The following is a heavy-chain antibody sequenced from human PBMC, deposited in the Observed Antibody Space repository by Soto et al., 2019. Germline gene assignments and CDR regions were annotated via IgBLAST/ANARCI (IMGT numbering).Heavy chain of an antibody. Sequence: SETLSLTCTVSGGSIGSSSYYWGWIRQPPGKGLEWIGSIYYSGSTYYNPSLKSRVTISVDTSKNQFSLKLSSVTAADTALYYCARSDDSSLYYYYMDVWGKGTTVTVSS. J-gene: IGHJ6*03. CDR3: ARSDDSSLYYYYMDV. V-gene: IGHV4-39*01. CDR2: IYYSGST. D-gene: IGHD2-21*02. CDR1: GGSIGSSSYY.